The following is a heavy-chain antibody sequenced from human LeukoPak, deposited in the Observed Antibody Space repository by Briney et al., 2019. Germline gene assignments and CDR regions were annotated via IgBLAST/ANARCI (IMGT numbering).Heavy chain of an antibody. CDR1: GYTFTSYD. D-gene: IGHD3-9*01. Sequence: ASVKVSCKASGYTFTSYDINWVRQATGQGLEWMGWMNPNSGNTGYAQKFQGRVTMTRSTSISTAYMELSSLRSEDTAVYYCAREGWKLRYFDYWGQGTLVTVSS. CDR3: AREGWKLRYFDY. V-gene: IGHV1-8*01. J-gene: IGHJ4*02. CDR2: MNPNSGNT.